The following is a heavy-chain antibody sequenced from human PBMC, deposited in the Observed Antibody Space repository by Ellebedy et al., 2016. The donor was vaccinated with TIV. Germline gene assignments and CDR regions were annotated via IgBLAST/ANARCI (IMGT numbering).Heavy chain of an antibody. V-gene: IGHV3-30*03. CDR1: DFAFNVYA. CDR3: ATKGYVSRSYFDY. J-gene: IGHJ4*02. Sequence: GESLKISCTASDFAFNVYAMHWVRQAPGKGLDWVALISFDGRHTYYGDSVKGRFTVSRDNSKNTLFLDMNSLRPDDTAVYYCATKGYVSRSYFDYWGQGTLVTASS. CDR2: ISFDGRHT. D-gene: IGHD2-15*01.